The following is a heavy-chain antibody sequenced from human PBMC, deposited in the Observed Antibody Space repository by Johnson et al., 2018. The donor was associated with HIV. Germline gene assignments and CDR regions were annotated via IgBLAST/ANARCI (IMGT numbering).Heavy chain of an antibody. CDR3: AKIAAATALKDAFDF. CDR1: GFTFSSYG. D-gene: IGHD6-13*01. Sequence: QVQLVESGGGVVQPGRSLRLSCAASGFTFSSYGMHWVRQAPGKGLEWVAFIRYDGSSKFSADSVKGRFTSSRDNSKNTLYLQMNSLRVEDTSVYFCAKIAAATALKDAFDFWGRGTMVTVSS. V-gene: IGHV3-30*02. CDR2: IRYDGSSK. J-gene: IGHJ3*01.